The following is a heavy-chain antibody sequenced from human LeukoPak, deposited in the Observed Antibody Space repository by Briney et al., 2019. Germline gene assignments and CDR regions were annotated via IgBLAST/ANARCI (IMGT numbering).Heavy chain of an antibody. CDR1: GGSISSYY. CDR3: ARHDYGSGSYGAFDI. Sequence: SETLSLTCTVSGGSISSYYWSWIRQPPGKGLEWIGYIYYSGSTNYNPSLKGRVTISVDTSKNQFSLKLSFVTAADTAVYYCARHDYGSGSYGAFDIWGQGTMVTVSS. CDR2: IYYSGST. J-gene: IGHJ3*02. D-gene: IGHD3-10*01. V-gene: IGHV4-59*01.